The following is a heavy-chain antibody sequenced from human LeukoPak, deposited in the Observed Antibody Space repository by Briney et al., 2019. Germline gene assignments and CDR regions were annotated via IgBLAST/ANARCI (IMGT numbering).Heavy chain of an antibody. CDR1: GFTFDDYG. Sequence: GGSLRPSCAASGFTFDDYGMSWVRQAPGKGLEWVSGISWNSGSIGYADSVKGRFTISRDNAKNSLYLQMNSLRAEDTALYYCAKDMSYGNRYFDYWGRGTLVTVSS. CDR3: AKDMSYGNRYFDY. D-gene: IGHD1-26*01. CDR2: ISWNSGSI. J-gene: IGHJ4*02. V-gene: IGHV3-9*01.